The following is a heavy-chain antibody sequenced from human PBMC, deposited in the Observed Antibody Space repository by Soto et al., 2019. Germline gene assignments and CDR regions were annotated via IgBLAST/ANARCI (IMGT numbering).Heavy chain of an antibody. V-gene: IGHV2-5*01. CDR1: GFSLTSGVVG. J-gene: IGHJ6*02. Sequence: QITLKESGPTLVKPTQTLTLTCTFSGFSLTSGVVGVGWIRQPPGEALEWLALIYWNDEQYYNPSLRNRLTIARDTYKNQGVLTMTNMDTLDTATYYCAHRLPGPSGYDVWGQGTTVTVSS. D-gene: IGHD6-13*01. CDR2: IYWNDEQ. CDR3: AHRLPGPSGYDV.